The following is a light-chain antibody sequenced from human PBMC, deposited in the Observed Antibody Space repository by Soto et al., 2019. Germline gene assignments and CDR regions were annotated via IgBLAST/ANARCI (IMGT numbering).Light chain of an antibody. CDR2: KVS. J-gene: IGKJ4*01. CDR1: QSLVYSDGNTF. V-gene: IGKV2-30*01. CDR3: MQGTHWPT. Sequence: DVVMTQSPLSLPVTLGQPASISCRSSQSLVYSDGNTFLNWFQPSPVQSPRRLIYKVSNRDSGVPYRFSGCGSGTDFTMKISRVEAEDVGVYYCMQGTHWPTFGGGTKVEIK.